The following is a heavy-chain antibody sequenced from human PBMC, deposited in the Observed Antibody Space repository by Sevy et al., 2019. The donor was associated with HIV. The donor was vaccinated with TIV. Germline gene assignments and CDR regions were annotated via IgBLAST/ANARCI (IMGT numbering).Heavy chain of an antibody. D-gene: IGHD2-21*02. V-gene: IGHV3-21*01. CDR2: IRSSSNDI. CDR3: ARKMELLVPDY. J-gene: IGHJ4*02. Sequence: GGSLRLSCTASGFIFSNYNMNWVRQAPGKGLGWGSYIRSSSNDIYDADSVKGRFTISRDNAKNSLYLQMNSLRAEDTAVYYCARKMELLVPDYWGQGTLVTVSS. CDR1: GFIFSNYN.